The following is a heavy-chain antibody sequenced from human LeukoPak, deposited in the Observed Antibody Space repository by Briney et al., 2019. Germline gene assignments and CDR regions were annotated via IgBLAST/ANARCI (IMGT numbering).Heavy chain of an antibody. CDR2: IYYSGST. Sequence: SEALSLTCTVSGGSVSSGSYYWSWIRQPPGKGLECIGYIYYSGSTNYNPSLKSRVTMSVDTSKNQFSLKLSSVTAADTAAYYCASLRYGDYFDYWGQGTLVTVSS. V-gene: IGHV4-61*01. J-gene: IGHJ4*02. CDR3: ASLRYGDYFDY. D-gene: IGHD4-17*01. CDR1: GGSVSSGSYY.